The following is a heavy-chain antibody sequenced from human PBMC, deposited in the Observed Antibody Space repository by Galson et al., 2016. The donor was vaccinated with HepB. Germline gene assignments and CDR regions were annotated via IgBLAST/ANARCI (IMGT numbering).Heavy chain of an antibody. D-gene: IGHD2-8*02. Sequence: SLRLSCAASGFTFNSYAMTWVRQGPGKGLEWIGRIKSKTQGGTTDYAEALKGRFTISRDDSKNTVFLQIYSLRTEDTAVYYCTTGYSTATTYHGDDAFDVWGRGTMVTVSS. CDR3: TTGYSTATTYHGDDAFDV. CDR1: GFTFNSYA. V-gene: IGHV3-15*01. J-gene: IGHJ3*01. CDR2: IKSKTQGGTT.